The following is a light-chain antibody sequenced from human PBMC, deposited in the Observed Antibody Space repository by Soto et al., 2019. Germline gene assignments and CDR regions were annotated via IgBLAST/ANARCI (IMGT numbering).Light chain of an antibody. CDR1: QIVSSSY. V-gene: IGKV3-11*01. CDR2: DAS. CDR3: QQRSNWPLAT. Sequence: EIVMAPSPASLPVSPCESATPPCRASQIVSSSYLACYQQKPGQAPRLLIYDASNRATGIPARFSGSGSGTDFTLTISSLEPEDFAVYYCQQRSNWPLATFGGGTKV. J-gene: IGKJ4*01.